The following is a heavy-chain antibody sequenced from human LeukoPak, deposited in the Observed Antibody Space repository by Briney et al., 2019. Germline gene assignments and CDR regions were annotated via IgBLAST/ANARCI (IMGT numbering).Heavy chain of an antibody. Sequence: SETLSLTCTVSGGSIIGSTSYWGWIRQPPGKGLDWIGIINYSGSTYYNPSLRSRVTISVDTSKNQFSLKLNSVTASDTAVYYCVRGYDYWGQGALVTVSS. CDR1: GGSIIGSTSY. J-gene: IGHJ4*02. CDR2: INYSGST. D-gene: IGHD3-22*01. V-gene: IGHV4-39*01. CDR3: VRGYDY.